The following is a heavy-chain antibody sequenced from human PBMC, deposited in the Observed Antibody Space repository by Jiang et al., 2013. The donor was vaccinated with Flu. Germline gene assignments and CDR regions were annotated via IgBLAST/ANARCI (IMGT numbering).Heavy chain of an antibody. CDR1: GGSISDYY. J-gene: IGHJ4*02. CDR3: VVGSGDYGH. D-gene: IGHD4-17*01. V-gene: IGHV4-59*12. CDR2: IYHSGST. Sequence: GSGLVKPSETLSLTCTVSGGSISDYYWSWIRQPPGKGLEWIGEIYHSGSTNYNPSLKSRVTISVDKSKNQFSLKLSSVTAADTAVYYCVVGSGDYGHWGQGTLVTV.